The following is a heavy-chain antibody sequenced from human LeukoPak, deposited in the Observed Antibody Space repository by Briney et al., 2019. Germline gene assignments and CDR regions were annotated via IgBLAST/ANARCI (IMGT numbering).Heavy chain of an antibody. V-gene: IGHV3-23*01. D-gene: IGHD6-13*01. CDR2: ISGSGGST. J-gene: IGHJ4*02. Sequence: GGSLRLSCAASGFTFSSYAMSWVRQAPGKGLEWVSAISGSGGSTYYADSVKGRFTISRDNSKNTLYLQMNSLRPEDTALYYCTKEGQTPYTSKFSFDYWGQGTLVTVSS. CDR3: TKEGQTPYTSKFSFDY. CDR1: GFTFSSYA.